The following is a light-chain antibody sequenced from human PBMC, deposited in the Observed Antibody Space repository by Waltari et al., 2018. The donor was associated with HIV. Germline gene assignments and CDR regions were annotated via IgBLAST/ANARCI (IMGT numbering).Light chain of an antibody. CDR3: QQYYTYPPT. CDR2: GAS. J-gene: IGKJ1*01. Sequence: AIRMTQSPTPFSASTGDRVTITCRASQGISSYLAWYQQKPGKAPKLLIYGASTLQSGVPSRFSGSGSGTDFTLTINCLQSKDFATYYCQQYYTYPPTFGQGTKVEIK. V-gene: IGKV1-8*01. CDR1: QGISSY.